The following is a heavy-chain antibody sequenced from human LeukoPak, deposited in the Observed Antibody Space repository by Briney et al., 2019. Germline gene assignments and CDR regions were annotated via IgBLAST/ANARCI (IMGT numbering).Heavy chain of an antibody. CDR3: ASFPRSGRINWFDP. J-gene: IGHJ5*02. Sequence: SETLSLTCTVSDGSISSSSYYWGWIRQPPGKGLEWIGSIYYGSVFYSVSTYYNPSLKSRVTMSGDTSKNQFSLKLSSVTAADTAVYYCASFPRSGRINWFDPWGQGTLVTVSS. V-gene: IGHV4-39*07. D-gene: IGHD3-10*01. CDR1: DGSISSSSYY. CDR2: IYYGSVFYSVST.